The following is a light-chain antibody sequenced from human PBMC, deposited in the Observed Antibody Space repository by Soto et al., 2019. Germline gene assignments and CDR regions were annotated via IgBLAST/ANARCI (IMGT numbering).Light chain of an antibody. Sequence: DIVLTQSPGTLSLSPGERATLYCRASQSVSSKQLACYQQKPTDAPVLLIYGGSSRSTGIPVTFSGSGSETDFSLTITRLEPEDFAMYYCQQYSSSRTFGQGTKVDVK. CDR3: QQYSSSRT. J-gene: IGKJ1*01. V-gene: IGKV3-20*01. CDR1: QSVSSKQ. CDR2: GGS.